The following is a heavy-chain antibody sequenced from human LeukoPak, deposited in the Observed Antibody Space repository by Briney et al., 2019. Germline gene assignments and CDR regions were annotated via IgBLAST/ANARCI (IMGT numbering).Heavy chain of an antibody. CDR3: ARGSGAVPVRSWFDP. Sequence: SETLSLTCAVYGGAFSGYYWSWIRQPPGKGLEWIGEINHSGSTNYNPSLKSRVIISVDTSKNQFSLKLSSVTAADTAVYYCARGSGAVPVRSWFDPWGQGTLVTVSS. CDR1: GGAFSGYY. CDR2: INHSGST. V-gene: IGHV4-34*01. J-gene: IGHJ5*02. D-gene: IGHD2-2*01.